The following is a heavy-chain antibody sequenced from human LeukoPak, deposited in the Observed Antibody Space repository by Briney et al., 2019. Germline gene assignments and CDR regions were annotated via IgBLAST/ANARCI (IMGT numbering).Heavy chain of an antibody. CDR3: AKDRSPRMVTNAYYDY. CDR2: ISYDGSNK. J-gene: IGHJ4*02. V-gene: IGHV3-30*18. CDR1: GFTFNNHG. Sequence: QPGRSLGLSCGASGFTFNNHGMHWVRQAPGRGLEWVAVISYDGSNKYYSDSVKGRFTISRDNSKNTLYLQMDSLRAEDTAVYYCAKDRSPRMVTNAYYDYWGQGILVTVSS. D-gene: IGHD4-23*01.